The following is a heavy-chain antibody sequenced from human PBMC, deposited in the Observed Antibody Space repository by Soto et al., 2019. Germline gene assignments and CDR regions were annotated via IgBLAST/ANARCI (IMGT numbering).Heavy chain of an antibody. CDR2: IYYSGST. Sequence: QLQLQESGPGLVKPSETLSLTCTVSGGSISSSSYYWGWIRQPPGKGLEWIGSIYYSGSTYYNPYLKSRVTISVDTSKNQFSLKLSSVTAADTAVYYCASTLAAAGTFLYYYYYMDVWGKGTTVTVSS. V-gene: IGHV4-39*01. CDR3: ASTLAAAGTFLYYYYYMDV. CDR1: GGSISSSSYY. J-gene: IGHJ6*03. D-gene: IGHD6-13*01.